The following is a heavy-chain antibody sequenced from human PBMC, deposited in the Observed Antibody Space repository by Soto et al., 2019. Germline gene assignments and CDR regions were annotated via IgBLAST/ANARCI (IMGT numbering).Heavy chain of an antibody. J-gene: IGHJ6*02. CDR1: GGSLSNYG. D-gene: IGHD4-17*01. CDR3: ARGDATKIVVTTYYGMDV. CDR2: IIPVFGTA. V-gene: IGHV1-69*12. Sequence: QVQLVQSGAEVKKPGSSVKVSCKASGGSLSNYGISWVRQAPGQGLEWMGGIIPVFGTANYAQKFQGRVTXXAXQSRSIVYMDVASLRSEDTAVYYCARGDATKIVVTTYYGMDVWGQGTTVTVSS.